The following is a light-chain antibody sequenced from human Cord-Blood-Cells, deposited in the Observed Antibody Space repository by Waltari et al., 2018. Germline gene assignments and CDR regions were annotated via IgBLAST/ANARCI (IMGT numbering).Light chain of an antibody. V-gene: IGKV1-33*01. Sequence: DIQMTQSPSSLSASVGERVTITCQASQDISNYLNWYQQKPGKVPRLLIYDASNLETGVPSRFSGSGSGTDFTFTISSLQPEDIATYYCQQYDNLPSFGQGTKVEIK. CDR3: QQYDNLPS. J-gene: IGKJ1*01. CDR1: QDISNY. CDR2: DAS.